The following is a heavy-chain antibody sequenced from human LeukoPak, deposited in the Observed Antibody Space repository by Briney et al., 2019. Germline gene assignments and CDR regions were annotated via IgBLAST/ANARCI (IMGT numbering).Heavy chain of an antibody. D-gene: IGHD4-11*01. CDR3: AKEDTVTPNYFYYYGMDV. CDR1: GFTFSSYA. CDR2: ISGSGDST. V-gene: IGHV3-23*01. Sequence: GGSLRLSCAASGFTFSSYAMSWVRQAPGKGLEWVSVISGSGDSTYYADSVKGRFTISRDNSKNTLYLQMNSLRAEDTAVYYCAKEDTVTPNYFYYYGMDVWGQGTTVTVSS. J-gene: IGHJ6*02.